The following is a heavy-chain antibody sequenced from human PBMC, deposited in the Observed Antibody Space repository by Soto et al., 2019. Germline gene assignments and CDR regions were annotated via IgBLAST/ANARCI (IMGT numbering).Heavy chain of an antibody. V-gene: IGHV3-30*18. CDR1: GFTFSSYG. J-gene: IGHJ6*03. D-gene: IGHD3-16*02. CDR3: AKDQSDYDYIWGSYRPRPYYMDV. CDR2: ISYDGSNK. Sequence: GGSLRLSCAASGFTFSSYGMHGVRQAPGKGLEWVAVISYDGSNKYYADSVKGRFTMSRDNSKNTLYLQMNSLRAEDTAVYYCAKDQSDYDYIWGSYRPRPYYMDVWGKGTTVTVSS.